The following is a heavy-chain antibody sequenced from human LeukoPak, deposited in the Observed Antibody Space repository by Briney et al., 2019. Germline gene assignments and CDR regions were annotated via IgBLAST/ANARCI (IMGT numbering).Heavy chain of an antibody. J-gene: IGHJ5*02. D-gene: IGHD2-2*01. Sequence: SETLSLTCTVSGGSNSSSSSYWGWIRQPPGKGLEWIGIIYYSGSTYYNPSLKSRLTISVDTSKNQFSLKLSSVTATDTAVYYCARRGYCSSTSCYEYWFDPWGQGTLVTVSS. CDR1: GGSNSSSSSY. CDR3: ARRGYCSSTSCYEYWFDP. V-gene: IGHV4-39*01. CDR2: IYYSGST.